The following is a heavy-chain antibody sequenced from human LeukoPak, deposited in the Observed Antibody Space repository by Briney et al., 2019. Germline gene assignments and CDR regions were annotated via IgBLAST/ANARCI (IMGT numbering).Heavy chain of an antibody. CDR2: IKSKTDGGTT. V-gene: IGHV3-15*01. CDR3: TTEADCSSTSCYGDFDY. Sequence: GGSLRLSCAASGFTFSNAWMSWVRQAPGKGPEWVGRIKSKTDGGTTDYAAPVKGRFTISRDVSKNTLYLQMNSLKTEDTAVYYCTTEADCSSTSCYGDFDYWGQGTLVTISS. D-gene: IGHD2-2*01. J-gene: IGHJ4*02. CDR1: GFTFSNAW.